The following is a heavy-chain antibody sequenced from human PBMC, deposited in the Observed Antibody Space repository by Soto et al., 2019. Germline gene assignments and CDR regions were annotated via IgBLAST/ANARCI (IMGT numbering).Heavy chain of an antibody. CDR3: ARPICSGGSCYSGLDY. V-gene: IGHV1-46*03. CDR1: GYTFTSYY. J-gene: IGHJ4*02. D-gene: IGHD2-15*01. Sequence: ASVRVSCKASGYTFTSYYMHWVRQAPGQGLDWMGIINPSGGSTSYAQKFQGRVTMTRDTSTSTVYMELSSLRSEDTAVYYCARPICSGGSCYSGLDYWGQGTLVTVSS. CDR2: INPSGGST.